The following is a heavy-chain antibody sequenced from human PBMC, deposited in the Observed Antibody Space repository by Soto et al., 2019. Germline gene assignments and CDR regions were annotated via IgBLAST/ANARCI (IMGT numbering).Heavy chain of an antibody. J-gene: IGHJ6*03. CDR3: ERQYSSSSFYNYYMDV. Sequence: PSETLSLTCTVSGDSISSYYWSWIRQPPGKGLEWIGYIYYSGSTNYNPSLKSRVTISVDTSKNQFSLKLRSVTAADTAVYYCERQYSSSSFYNYYMDVWGKGTTVTVSS. CDR1: GDSISSYY. CDR2: IYYSGST. D-gene: IGHD6-6*01. V-gene: IGHV4-59*08.